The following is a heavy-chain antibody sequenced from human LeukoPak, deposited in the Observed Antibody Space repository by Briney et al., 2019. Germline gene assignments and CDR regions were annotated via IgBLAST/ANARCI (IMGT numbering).Heavy chain of an antibody. CDR3: ATRQHCYDTDDS. D-gene: IGHD2-2*01. Sequence: ASVKVSCKVSGYTLTHSDIHWVRQAPGKGLEWMGGFDPDRSETVYSQKFQGRLTLTQDTSIDTAYMELTSLRSEDTAVIFCATRQHCYDTDDSWGQGTLVTVSS. V-gene: IGHV1-24*01. CDR1: GYTLTHSD. J-gene: IGHJ1*01. CDR2: FDPDRSET.